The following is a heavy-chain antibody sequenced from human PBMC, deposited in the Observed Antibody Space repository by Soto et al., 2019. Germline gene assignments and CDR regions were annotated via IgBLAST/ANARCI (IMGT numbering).Heavy chain of an antibody. CDR1: GYTFTGYY. D-gene: IGHD6-19*01. CDR3: AREVAVAGTVDY. V-gene: IGHV1-2*02. CDR2: INPNSGGT. J-gene: IGHJ4*02. Sequence: GASVKISCKASGYTFTGYYMHWVRQAPGQGLEWMGWINPNSGGTNYAQKFQGRVTMTRDTSISTAYMELSRLRSDDTAVYYCAREVAVAGTVDYWGQGTLVTVSS.